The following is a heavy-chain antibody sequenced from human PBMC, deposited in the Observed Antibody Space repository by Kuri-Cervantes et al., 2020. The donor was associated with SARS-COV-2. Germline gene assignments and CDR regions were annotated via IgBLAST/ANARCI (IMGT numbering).Heavy chain of an antibody. CDR2: IYYSGST. J-gene: IGHJ4*02. Sequence: GSLRLSCTVSGGSISSYYWSWIRQPPGKGLEWIGYIYYSGSTNYNPPLESRVTISVDTSKNQFSLKLTSVTAADTAVYYCARGTRRQWELLLYWGQGTLVTVSS. CDR1: GGSISSYY. V-gene: IGHV4-59*01. D-gene: IGHD1-26*01. CDR3: ARGTRRQWELLLY.